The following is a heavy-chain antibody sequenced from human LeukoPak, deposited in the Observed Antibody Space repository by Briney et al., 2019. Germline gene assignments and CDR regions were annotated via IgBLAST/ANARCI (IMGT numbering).Heavy chain of an antibody. CDR2: ISSSGSTI. CDR1: GFTFSDYY. Sequence: GGSLRLSCAASGFTFSDYYMSWIRQAPGKGLECVSYISSSGSTIYYADSVKGRFTISRDNAKNSLYLQMNSLRAEDTAVYYCARSPNYVWGSYRYTFDYWGQGTLVTVSS. D-gene: IGHD3-16*02. CDR3: ARSPNYVWGSYRYTFDY. J-gene: IGHJ4*02. V-gene: IGHV3-11*04.